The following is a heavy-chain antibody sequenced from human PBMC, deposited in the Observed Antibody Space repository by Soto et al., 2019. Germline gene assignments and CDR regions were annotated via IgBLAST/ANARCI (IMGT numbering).Heavy chain of an antibody. J-gene: IGHJ5*02. V-gene: IGHV3-21*01. D-gene: IGHD3-16*01. CDR3: VRQQYDFLVDP. CDR2: IDASSTHI. Sequence: GGSLRLSCAASGFSFSTYNMNLVRQAPGKGLAWVSSIDASSTHIYYADSVKGRFTISRDNGKSSLYLQMDSLRAEDTALYYCVRQQYDFLVDPWGQGTRVTVSS. CDR1: GFSFSTYN.